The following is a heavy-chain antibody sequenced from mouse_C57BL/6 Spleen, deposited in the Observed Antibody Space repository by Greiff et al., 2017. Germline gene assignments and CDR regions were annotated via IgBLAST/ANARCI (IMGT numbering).Heavy chain of an antibody. Sequence: EVKVEESGPGMVKPSQSLSLTCTVTGYSITSGYDWHWIRHFPGNKLEWMGYISYSGSTNYNPSLKSRISITHDTSKNHFFLKLNSVTTEDTATYYCARGMGRRFAYWGQGTLVTVSA. CDR1: GYSITSGYD. CDR3: ARGMGRRFAY. CDR2: ISYSGST. D-gene: IGHD4-1*01. V-gene: IGHV3-1*01. J-gene: IGHJ3*01.